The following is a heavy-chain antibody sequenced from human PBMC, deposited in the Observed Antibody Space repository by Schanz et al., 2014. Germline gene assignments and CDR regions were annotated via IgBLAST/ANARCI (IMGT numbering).Heavy chain of an antibody. V-gene: IGHV3-74*01. CDR1: GFTFSNYW. CDR3: AESDAFDI. Sequence: EVQLVESGGGLVQPGGSLRLSCAASGFTFSNYWMHWVRQAPGKGLVWVSLINGDGSRTAYADSVKGRFTISRDNAKNTLYLQMNSLRAEDTAVYYCAESDAFDIWGQGTLVTVPS. J-gene: IGHJ3*02. CDR2: INGDGSRT.